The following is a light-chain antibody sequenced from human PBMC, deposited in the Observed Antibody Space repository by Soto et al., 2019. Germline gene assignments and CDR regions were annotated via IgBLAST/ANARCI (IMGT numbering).Light chain of an antibody. CDR1: QGIRND. Sequence: AIQMTQSPSSLSAPVGDRVTITCRASQGIRNDLGWYQQRPVKAPKLLIYASSNLQTGVPSRFSGSGSGTDFTLNIGSLQPEDFSTYYCLHDYSYPRTFCKGTKVEIK. CDR2: ASS. J-gene: IGKJ1*01. CDR3: LHDYSYPRT. V-gene: IGKV1-6*01.